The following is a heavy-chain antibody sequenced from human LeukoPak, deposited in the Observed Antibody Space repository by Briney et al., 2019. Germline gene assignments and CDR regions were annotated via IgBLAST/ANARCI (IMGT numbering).Heavy chain of an antibody. J-gene: IGHJ6*03. CDR1: GFTFGDYA. CDR3: TRAIEQLGTNYYYYMDV. D-gene: IGHD6-13*01. V-gene: IGHV3-49*04. Sequence: GGSLRLSCTASGFTFGDYAMSWVRQAPGKGLEWVGFIRSKAYGGTTEYAASAKGRFTISRDDSKSIAYLQMNSLKTEDTAVYYCTRAIEQLGTNYYYYMDVWGKGTTVTISS. CDR2: IRSKAYGGTT.